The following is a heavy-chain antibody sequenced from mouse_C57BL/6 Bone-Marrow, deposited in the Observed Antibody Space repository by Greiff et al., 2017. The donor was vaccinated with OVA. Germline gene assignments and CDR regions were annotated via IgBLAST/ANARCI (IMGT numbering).Heavy chain of an antibody. Sequence: QVQLQQPGAELVKPGASVKLSCKASGYTFTSYWMHWVKQRPGQGLEWIGMIHPNSGSTNYNEKFKSKATLTVDKSSSTAYMQLSSLTSEDSAVYYCARRGSTMVTMDFDYWGQGTTLTVSS. CDR3: ARRGSTMVTMDFDY. CDR2: IHPNSGST. J-gene: IGHJ2*01. V-gene: IGHV1-64*01. D-gene: IGHD2-2*01. CDR1: GYTFTSYW.